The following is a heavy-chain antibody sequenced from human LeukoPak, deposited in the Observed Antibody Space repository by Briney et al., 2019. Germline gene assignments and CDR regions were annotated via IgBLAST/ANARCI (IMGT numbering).Heavy chain of an antibody. J-gene: IGHJ4*02. CDR2: MNPNSGNT. Sequence: ASVKVFCKASGYTFTSYDINWVRQATGQGLEWMGWMNPNSGNTGYAQKFQGRVTMTRNTSISTAYMELSSLRSEDTAVYYCARGLMYGGNSEVDYWGQGTLVTVSS. V-gene: IGHV1-8*01. CDR3: ARGLMYGGNSEVDY. D-gene: IGHD4-23*01. CDR1: GYTFTSYD.